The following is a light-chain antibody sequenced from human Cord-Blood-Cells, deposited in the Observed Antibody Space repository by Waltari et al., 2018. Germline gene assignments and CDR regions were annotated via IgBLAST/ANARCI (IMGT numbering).Light chain of an antibody. CDR2: DAS. CDR3: QTRSNLPVT. V-gene: IGKV3-11*01. CDR1: QRVRSY. J-gene: IGKJ4*01. Sequence: DIVLTQSPATLSLSPGARPTLSCRASQRVRSYLAWYEQKPGQAPSLLIHDASNRATSIPAMFSGSGSGTDFTLTISRLGPEDFAVYYCQTRSNLPVTFGGGTKVEIK.